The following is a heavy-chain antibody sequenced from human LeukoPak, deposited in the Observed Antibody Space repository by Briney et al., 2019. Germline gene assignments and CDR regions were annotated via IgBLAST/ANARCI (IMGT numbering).Heavy chain of an antibody. CDR2: ISAYNGNT. Sequence: ASVKVSCKASGYTFTSYGISWVRQAPGQGLEWMGWISAYNGNTNYAQKFQGRVTMTTDTSTSTAYMELRSLRSDDTAVYYCARADHSDYRDAFDIWGQGTMVTVSS. CDR1: GYTFTSYG. J-gene: IGHJ3*02. V-gene: IGHV1-18*01. CDR3: ARADHSDYRDAFDI. D-gene: IGHD4-11*01.